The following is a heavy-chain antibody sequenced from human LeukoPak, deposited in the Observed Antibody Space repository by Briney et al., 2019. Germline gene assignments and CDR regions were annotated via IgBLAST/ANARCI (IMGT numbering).Heavy chain of an antibody. CDR3: ARDPWGSYYYGSGSDYYGMDV. CDR1: GFTVSSNY. V-gene: IGHV3-53*01. Sequence: GGSLRLSCAASGFTVSSNYMSWVRQAPGKGLEWVSVIYSGGSTYYADSVKGRFTISRDNSKNTLYLQMNGLRAEDTAVYYCARDPWGSYYYGSGSDYYGMDVWGQGTTVTVSS. CDR2: IYSGGST. D-gene: IGHD3-10*01. J-gene: IGHJ6*02.